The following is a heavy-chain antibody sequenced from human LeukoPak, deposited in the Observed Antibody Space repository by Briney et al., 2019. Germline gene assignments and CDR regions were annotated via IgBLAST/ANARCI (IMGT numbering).Heavy chain of an antibody. CDR3: ARNKDSSSFVKSLVVVY. CDR1: GFTVSSNY. J-gene: IGHJ4*02. D-gene: IGHD6-13*01. CDR2: IYSGGST. V-gene: IGHV3-53*01. Sequence: GGSLRLSCAASGFTVSSNYMSWVRQAPGKGLEWVSVIYSGGSTYYADSVKGRFTISRDNSKNTLYLQMNSLRAEDTAVYYCARNKDSSSFVKSLVVVYWGQGTLVTVSS.